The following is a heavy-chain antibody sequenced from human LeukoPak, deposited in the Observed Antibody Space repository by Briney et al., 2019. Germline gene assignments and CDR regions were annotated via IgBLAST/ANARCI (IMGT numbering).Heavy chain of an antibody. CDR3: ARRADGYSHPYDY. J-gene: IGHJ4*02. Sequence: GRSLRLSCAASAFTLSTYSMHWVRQAPGKGLEWVAAISYDGPNKSYADSVKGRFTISRDNSKNTLYLQMNSLRAEDTAVYYCARRADGYSHPYDYWGQGILVTVSS. V-gene: IGHV3-30*14. D-gene: IGHD5-18*01. CDR1: AFTLSTYS. CDR2: ISYDGPNK.